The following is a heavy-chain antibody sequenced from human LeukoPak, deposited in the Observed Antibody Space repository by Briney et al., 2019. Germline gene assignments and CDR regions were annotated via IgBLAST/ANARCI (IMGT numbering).Heavy chain of an antibody. CDR3: AKVQYLTLDAFDI. D-gene: IGHD2-21*02. CDR1: GYTFIGYY. V-gene: IGHV1-2*02. Sequence: ASVKVSCKVSGYTFIGYYMYWVRQAPGQGLEWMGWINPDSGGTNYAQKFQARVAMTRDTSISTSYMELSGLRSDDTAVYYCAKVQYLTLDAFDIWGRGTMVTVS. J-gene: IGHJ3*02. CDR2: INPDSGGT.